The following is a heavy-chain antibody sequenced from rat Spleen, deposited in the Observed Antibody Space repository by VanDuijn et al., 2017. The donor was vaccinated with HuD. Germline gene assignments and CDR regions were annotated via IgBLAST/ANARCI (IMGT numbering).Heavy chain of an antibody. D-gene: IGHD1-1*01. V-gene: IGHV5-7*01. J-gene: IGHJ2*01. CDR1: GFTFSDYN. CDR3: TREVTTTGAFDY. Sequence: EVQLVESGGGLVQPGRSLKLSCAASGFTFSDYNMAWVRQAPKKGLEWVATISYDDSSTYYRDSVKGRFTISRDNAKSTLYLQMNSLRSEDTATYYCTREVTTTGAFDYWGQGVMVTVSS. CDR2: ISYDDSST.